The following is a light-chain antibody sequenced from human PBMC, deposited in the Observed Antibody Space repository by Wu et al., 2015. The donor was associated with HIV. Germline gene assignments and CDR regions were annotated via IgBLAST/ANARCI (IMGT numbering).Light chain of an antibody. CDR3: QQYREWPRT. CDR2: SAA. CDR1: QTFGRK. J-gene: IGKJ1*01. Sequence: EILMTQSPATLSVSPGERATLSCRSSQTFGRKVAWYQQRPGQAPRILIHSAATRAAEVPARFSAGGSETEFTLTISSLQSEDFAIYYCQQYREWPRTFGQGT. V-gene: IGKV3-15*01.